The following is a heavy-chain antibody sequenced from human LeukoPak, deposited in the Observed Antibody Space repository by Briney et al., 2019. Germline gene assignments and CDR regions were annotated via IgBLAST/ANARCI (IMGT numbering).Heavy chain of an antibody. V-gene: IGHV4-39*01. CDR2: IYYSGST. CDR3: ARGDWYSSFDY. D-gene: IGHD2-21*02. Sequence: SETLSLTCTVSGGSISSSSYYWGWIRQPPGKGLEWIGSIYYSGSTYYNPSLKSRVTISVDTSKNQFSLKLSSVTAADTAVYYCARGDWYSSFDYWGQGTLVTVSS. CDR1: GGSISSSSYY. J-gene: IGHJ4*02.